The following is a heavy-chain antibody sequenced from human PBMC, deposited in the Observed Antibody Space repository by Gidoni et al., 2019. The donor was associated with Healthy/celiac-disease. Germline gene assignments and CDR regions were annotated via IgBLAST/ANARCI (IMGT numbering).Heavy chain of an antibody. CDR1: GGSIRSGGYY. CDR2: IYYSGST. CDR3: ARVGSNILTGYYLDF. D-gene: IGHD3-9*01. V-gene: IGHV4-31*03. J-gene: IGHJ4*02. Sequence: QVQLQESGPGLVKPSQTLSLTCTVPGGSIRSGGYYWSWIRQHPGKGLEWIGYIYYSGSTYYNPSIKSRVTISVDTSKNQFSLKLSSVTAADTAVYYCARVGSNILTGYYLDFWGQGTLVTVSS.